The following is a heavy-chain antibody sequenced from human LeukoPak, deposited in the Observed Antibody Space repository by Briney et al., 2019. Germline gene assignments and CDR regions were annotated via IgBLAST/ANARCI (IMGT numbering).Heavy chain of an antibody. J-gene: IGHJ4*02. Sequence: GGSLRLSCAASGFSFSNYAMTWVRQAPGKGLEWVSTISSSGINTYSADSVKGRFTISRDNSKNTLYAQMNSLRVEDTAVYYCARGGSGWLIDYWGQGTLVTVSS. CDR2: ISSSGINT. CDR3: ARGGSGWLIDY. D-gene: IGHD6-19*01. V-gene: IGHV3-23*01. CDR1: GFSFSNYA.